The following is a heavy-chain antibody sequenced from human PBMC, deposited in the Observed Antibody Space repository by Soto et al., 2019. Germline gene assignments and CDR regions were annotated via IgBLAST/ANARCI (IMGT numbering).Heavy chain of an antibody. Sequence: QVQLVESGVGIVQPGNSLRLSCAASGFTFSNYGMQWFRQAPDKGLEWVAVVSWDGEAEYYADSLKGRFTISRDNAGDTLSRQMNSHRPEETVVYYCVKDYTVKAAHHFDSCGQGTLVTVST. CDR3: VKDYTVKAAHHFDS. D-gene: IGHD4-4*01. J-gene: IGHJ4*02. CDR2: VSWDGEAE. V-gene: IGHV3-30*18. CDR1: GFTFSNYG.